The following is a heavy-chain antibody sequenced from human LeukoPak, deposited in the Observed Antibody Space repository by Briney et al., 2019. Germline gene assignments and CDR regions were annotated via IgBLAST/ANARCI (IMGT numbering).Heavy chain of an antibody. V-gene: IGHV1-69*05. CDR1: GGTFSSYA. D-gene: IGHD1-20*01. Sequence: SVKVSCKASGGTFSSYAISWVRQAPGQGLEWMGRIIPIFGTANYAQKFQGRVTITTDESTSTAYMELSSLRSEDTAVYYCARDSNPYNWNGACAFDIWGQGTMVTVSS. J-gene: IGHJ3*02. CDR3: ARDSNPYNWNGACAFDI. CDR2: IIPIFGTA.